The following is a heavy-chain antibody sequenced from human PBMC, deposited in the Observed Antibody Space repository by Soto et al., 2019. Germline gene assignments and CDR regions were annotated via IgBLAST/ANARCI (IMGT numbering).Heavy chain of an antibody. D-gene: IGHD3-3*01. J-gene: IGHJ6*02. CDR3: ATLTISGLYSYYYGMDV. CDR2: ISSSSSYI. V-gene: IGHV3-21*04. Sequence: PGGSLRLSCAASGFTFSSYSMNWVRQAPGKGLEWVSSISSSSSYIYYADSVKGRFTISRYNSKNTLYLQMNGLRAEDTAVYYCATLTISGLYSYYYGMDVWGQGTSVTVSS. CDR1: GFTFSSYS.